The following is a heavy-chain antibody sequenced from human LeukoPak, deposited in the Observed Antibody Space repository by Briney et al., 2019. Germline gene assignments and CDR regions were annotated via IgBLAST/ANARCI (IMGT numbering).Heavy chain of an antibody. Sequence: SVKVSCKASGGTFSSYAISWVRQAPGQGLEWMGGIIPIFGTANYAQKFQGRVTITTDESTSTAYMGLSSLRSEDTAVYYCARTSDGEDYYYYMDVWGKGTTVTVSS. CDR3: ARTSDGEDYYYYMDV. CDR1: GGTFSSYA. D-gene: IGHD4-17*01. CDR2: IIPIFGTA. V-gene: IGHV1-69*05. J-gene: IGHJ6*03.